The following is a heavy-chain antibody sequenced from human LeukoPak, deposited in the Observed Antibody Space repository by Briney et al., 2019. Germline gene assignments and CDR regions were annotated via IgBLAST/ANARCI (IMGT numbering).Heavy chain of an antibody. CDR1: GYTFTDYY. J-gene: IGHJ4*02. V-gene: IGHV1-2*02. CDR3: ARGPEAARFDY. CDR2: IDPDSGGT. Sequence: ASVKVSCKASGYTFTDYYMYWVRQAPGQGLEWMGWIDPDSGGTKFAQKFQGRVTMTRGTSHFTAYMEMGGLTSDDTAIYYCARGPEAARFDYWGQGTLVTVSS. D-gene: IGHD6-13*01.